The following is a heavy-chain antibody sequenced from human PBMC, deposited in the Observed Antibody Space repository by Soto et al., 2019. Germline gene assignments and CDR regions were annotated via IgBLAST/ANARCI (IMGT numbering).Heavy chain of an antibody. J-gene: IGHJ6*03. V-gene: IGHV1-46*03. CDR1: GYTFTGYY. CDR2: INPNVGIT. Sequence: ASVKVSCKASGYTFTGYYIHWVRQAPGQGLEWMGRINPNVGITNYAQKFQGRVTMTRDTSTSTVYMELSSLRSEDTAVYYCARDRELSPLYYYSYYMDVWGKGTTVTVSS. CDR3: ARDRELSPLYYYSYYMDV. D-gene: IGHD3-16*02.